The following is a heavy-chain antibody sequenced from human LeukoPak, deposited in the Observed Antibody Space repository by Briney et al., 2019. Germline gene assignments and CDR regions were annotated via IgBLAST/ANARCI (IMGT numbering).Heavy chain of an antibody. CDR3: ARYSYGYEHYYYGMDV. Sequence: SETLSLTCTVSGGSVSSGSYYWSWIRQPPGKGLEWIGYIYYSGSTNYNPSLKGRVTISVDTSKNQFSLKLSSVTAADTAVYYCARYSYGYEHYYYGMDVWGQGTTVTVSS. V-gene: IGHV4-61*01. D-gene: IGHD5-18*01. J-gene: IGHJ6*02. CDR2: IYYSGST. CDR1: GGSVSSGSYY.